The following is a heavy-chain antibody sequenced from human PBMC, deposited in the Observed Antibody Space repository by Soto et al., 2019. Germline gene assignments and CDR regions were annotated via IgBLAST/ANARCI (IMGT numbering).Heavy chain of an antibody. V-gene: IGHV5-51*01. Sequence: GASLKISCKGSGYIFATHWIGWVRQMPGKGLEWMAIIFPGDSYTTYSPSFQGQVTVSADQSISTVYLQWSSLKASDTAIYYCATLAGSGGYRHLYLDKWGQGTAGTVSS. D-gene: IGHD1-26*01. CDR3: ATLAGSGGYRHLYLDK. J-gene: IGHJ4*02. CDR1: GYIFATHW. CDR2: IFPGDSYT.